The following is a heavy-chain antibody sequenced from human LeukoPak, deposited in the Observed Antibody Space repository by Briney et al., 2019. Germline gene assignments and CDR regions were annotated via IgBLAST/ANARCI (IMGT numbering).Heavy chain of an antibody. D-gene: IGHD1-7*01. CDR3: ARLNYNFDY. CDR1: GGSISSSSYY. CDR2: IYYSGST. J-gene: IGHJ4*02. V-gene: IGHV4-39*01. Sequence: SETLSLTRTVSGGSISSSSYYWGWIRQPPGKGLEWIGSIYYSGSTYYNPSLKSRVTISVDTSKNQFSLKLSSVTAADTAVYYCARLNYNFDYWGQGTLVAVSS.